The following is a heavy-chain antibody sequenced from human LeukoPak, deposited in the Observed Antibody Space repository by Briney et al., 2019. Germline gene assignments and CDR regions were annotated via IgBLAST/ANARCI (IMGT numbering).Heavy chain of an antibody. V-gene: IGHV3-30*02. D-gene: IGHD3-22*01. CDR2: VRYDGIIK. CDR3: AKCATFSYDSSDYYDY. J-gene: IGHJ4*02. Sequence: GGSLRLSCVASGFTFSDYGIHWVRQAPGKGLEWVAYVRYDGIIKHYADSVKGRFTISRDNSKNTVYLQMNSLRADDTSVYYCAKCATFSYDSSDYYDYWGQGTLVTVSS. CDR1: GFTFSDYG.